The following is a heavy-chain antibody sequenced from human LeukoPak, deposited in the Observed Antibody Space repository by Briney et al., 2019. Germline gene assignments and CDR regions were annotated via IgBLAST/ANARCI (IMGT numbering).Heavy chain of an antibody. CDR2: INPGASST. V-gene: IGHV1-46*01. CDR3: ARDLRATLGYYYYYVDV. CDR1: GYIFTSYQ. J-gene: IGHJ6*03. Sequence: ASVQVSCKASGYIFTSYQMQWVRQAPGQGLEWMGIINPGASSTSYAQKFQGRVTITEDESTSTAYMELSSLRSEDTAVYYCARDLRATLGYYYYYVDVWGKGTAVTVSS. D-gene: IGHD7-27*01.